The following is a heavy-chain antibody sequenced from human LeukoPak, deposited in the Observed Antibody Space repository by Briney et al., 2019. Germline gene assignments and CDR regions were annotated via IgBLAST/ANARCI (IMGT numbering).Heavy chain of an antibody. J-gene: IGHJ4*02. CDR3: ARVVGGDYVFAGGGDY. D-gene: IGHD2-21*02. Sequence: GGSLRLSCAASGFSFGSYGMSWVRQAPGKGLQWVSAISGSGANTYYADSVKGRFTISRDNAKNSLYLQMNSLRAEDTAVYYCARVVGGDYVFAGGGDYWGQGTLVTVSS. V-gene: IGHV3-23*01. CDR1: GFSFGSYG. CDR2: ISGSGANT.